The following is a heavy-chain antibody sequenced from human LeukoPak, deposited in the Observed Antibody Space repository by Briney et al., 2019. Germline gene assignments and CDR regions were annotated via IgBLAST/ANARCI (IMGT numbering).Heavy chain of an antibody. CDR2: FSGSGGST. D-gene: IGHD2/OR15-2a*01. CDR1: GFYYNNYG. CDR3: ATSGLSRFGF. V-gene: IGHV3-23*01. Sequence: GGSLRLSCVASGFYYNNYGMNWVRQAPGKGLEWVSAFSGSGGSTYYADSVKGRFTISRDNSKNTLYLQMNSLRAGDTAVYYCATSGLSRFGFWGQGTLVTVSS. J-gene: IGHJ4*02.